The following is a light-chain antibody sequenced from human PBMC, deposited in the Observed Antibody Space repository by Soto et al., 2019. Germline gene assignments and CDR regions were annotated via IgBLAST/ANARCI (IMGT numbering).Light chain of an antibody. CDR3: QQSYSTPYT. V-gene: IGKV1-39*01. CDR2: AAS. Sequence: DIQMTQSPSSLSASVGDRVTITCRASQGISQYVAWYQQKPGKAPKLLIYAASSLQSGVLSRFSGSGSGTDFTLTISTLQPEDFATYYCQQSYSTPYTFGQGTK. CDR1: QGISQY. J-gene: IGKJ2*01.